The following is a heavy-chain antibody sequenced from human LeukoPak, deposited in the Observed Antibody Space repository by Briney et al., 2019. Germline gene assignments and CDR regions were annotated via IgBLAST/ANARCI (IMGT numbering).Heavy chain of an antibody. D-gene: IGHD6-6*01. CDR3: ARSPDPGIAARLPEGY. V-gene: IGHV1-46*01. J-gene: IGHJ4*02. CDR1: GYTFTSYY. CDR2: INPSGGST. Sequence: ASVKVSCKASGYTFTSYYMHWVRQAPGQGLEWMGIINPSGGSTSYAQKFQDRVTMTRDTSTSTVYMELSSLRSEDTAVYYCARSPDPGIAARLPEGYWGQGTLVTVSS.